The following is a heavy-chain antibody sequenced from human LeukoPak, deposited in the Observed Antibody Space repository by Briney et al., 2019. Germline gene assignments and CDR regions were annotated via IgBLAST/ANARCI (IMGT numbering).Heavy chain of an antibody. Sequence: SETLSLTCTVSGGSIISSSYYWGWIRQPPGKGLEWIGSIYYTGSTYYNPSLRSRVTISVDTSKNQFSLRLSTVTAADTAVYYCARAGVATWQYWGQGTLVTVSS. V-gene: IGHV4-39*07. D-gene: IGHD5-12*01. J-gene: IGHJ4*02. CDR2: IYYTGST. CDR1: GGSIISSSYY. CDR3: ARAGVATWQY.